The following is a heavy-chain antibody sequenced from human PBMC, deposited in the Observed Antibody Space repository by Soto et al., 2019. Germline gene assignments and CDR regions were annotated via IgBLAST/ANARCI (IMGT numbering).Heavy chain of an antibody. D-gene: IGHD2-21*02. V-gene: IGHV4-39*01. J-gene: IGHJ4*02. Sequence: SETLSLTCSVSGGSTSDKSYFWGWVRQSPGKGLEWIGSMYYSGSSHYNPSLKSRVAISVDTSRNQFSLKLRSVTAADTAVYFCARQRLLRLKPDFDIWGQGTLVT. CDR2: MYYSGSS. CDR3: ARQRLLRLKPDFDI. CDR1: GGSTSDKSYF.